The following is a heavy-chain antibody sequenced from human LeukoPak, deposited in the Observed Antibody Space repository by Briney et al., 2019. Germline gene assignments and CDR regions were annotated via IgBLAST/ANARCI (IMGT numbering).Heavy chain of an antibody. CDR3: ARASKPAATGEDFDY. CDR2: ISYDGSNK. D-gene: IGHD2-2*01. Sequence: GRSLRLSCAASGFTFSSYAMHWVRQAPGKGLEWVAVISYDGSNKYYADSVKGRFTISRDNSKNTLYLQMNSLRAEDTAVYYCARASKPAATGEDFDYWGQGTLVTVSS. V-gene: IGHV3-30-3*01. J-gene: IGHJ4*02. CDR1: GFTFSSYA.